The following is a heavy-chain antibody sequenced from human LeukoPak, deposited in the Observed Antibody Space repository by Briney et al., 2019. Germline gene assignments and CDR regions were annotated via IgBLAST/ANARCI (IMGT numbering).Heavy chain of an antibody. V-gene: IGHV3-30-3*01. CDR1: GFTFSSYA. J-gene: IGHJ6*02. CDR3: ARDLRCSGGSCYSGPPYGMDD. CDR2: ISYDGSNK. Sequence: GGSLRLSCAASGFTFSSYAMHWVRQAPGKGLEWVAVISYDGSNKYYADSVKGRFTISRDNSKNTLYLQMNSLSAEDTAVYYSARDLRCSGGSCYSGPPYGMDDWGQGTTVTVSS. D-gene: IGHD2-15*01.